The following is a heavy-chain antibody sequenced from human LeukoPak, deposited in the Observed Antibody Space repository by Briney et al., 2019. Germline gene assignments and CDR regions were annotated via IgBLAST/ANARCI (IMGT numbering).Heavy chain of an antibody. CDR3: ARDISVAGSFLLFDY. Sequence: SETLSLTCTVSGGSISSYYWSWIRQPAGKGLEWIGRINTSGSSNSNPSLKSRVTMSADTSKNQFSLKLSSVTAADTAVYYCARDISVAGSFLLFDYWGQGTLVTVSS. J-gene: IGHJ4*02. D-gene: IGHD6-19*01. CDR1: GGSISSYY. CDR2: INTSGSS. V-gene: IGHV4-4*07.